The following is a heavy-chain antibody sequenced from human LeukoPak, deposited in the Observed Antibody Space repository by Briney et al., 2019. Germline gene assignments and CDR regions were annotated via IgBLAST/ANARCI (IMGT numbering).Heavy chain of an antibody. CDR1: GFTFSSSW. V-gene: IGHV3-7*01. CDR3: AKDSYSKGDY. Sequence: GGSLRLSCVASGFTFSSSWVAWVRQAPGKGLQWVANINHDGSVKNYVGSVKGRFAISRDNAQNSFYLQMNSLETDDTAVYYCAKDSYSKGDYWGQGTLVTVSS. CDR2: INHDGSVK. D-gene: IGHD4-11*01. J-gene: IGHJ4*02.